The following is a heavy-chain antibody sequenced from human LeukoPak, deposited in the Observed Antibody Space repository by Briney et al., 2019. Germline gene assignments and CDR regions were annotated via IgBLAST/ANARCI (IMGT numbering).Heavy chain of an antibody. CDR2: ISGSGGST. CDR3: AKLTGRIVGATNGY. J-gene: IGHJ4*02. V-gene: IGHV3-23*01. Sequence: GGSLRLSCAASGFTFSSYAMSWVRQAPGKGLEGVSAISGSGGSTYYADSVKGRFTISRDNSKNTLYLQMNSLRAEDTAVYYCAKLTGRIVGATNGYWSQGTLVTVSS. D-gene: IGHD1-26*01. CDR1: GFTFSSYA.